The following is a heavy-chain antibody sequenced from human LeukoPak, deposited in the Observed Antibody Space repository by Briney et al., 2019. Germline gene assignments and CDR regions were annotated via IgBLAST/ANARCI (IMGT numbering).Heavy chain of an antibody. D-gene: IGHD1-26*01. CDR1: GGSISSGSYY. CDR2: IYTSGST. CDR3: ARVNQWELHY. J-gene: IGHJ4*02. Sequence: TTSQTLSLTCTVSGGSISSGSYYWSWIRQPAGKGLEWIVRIYTSGSTNYNPSLKSRVTISVDTSKNQFSLKLSSVTAADTAVYYCARVNQWELHYWGQGTLVTVSS. V-gene: IGHV4-61*02.